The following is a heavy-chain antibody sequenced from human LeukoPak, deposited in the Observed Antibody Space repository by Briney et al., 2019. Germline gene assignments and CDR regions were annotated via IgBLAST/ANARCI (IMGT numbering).Heavy chain of an antibody. J-gene: IGHJ6*02. CDR2: MNPNSGNT. V-gene: IGHV1-8*02. CDR3: ARVRGSYYYYGMDV. Sequence: ASVKVSCKASGGTFSSYTINWVRQATGQGLEWLGWMNPNSGNTGYAQKFQGRVTMTRNTSISTAYMELSSLRSEDTAVYYCARVRGSYYYYGMDVWGQGTTVTVSS. CDR1: GGTFSSYT. D-gene: IGHD2-15*01.